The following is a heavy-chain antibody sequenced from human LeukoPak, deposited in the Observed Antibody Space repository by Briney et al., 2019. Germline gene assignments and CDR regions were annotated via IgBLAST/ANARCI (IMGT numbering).Heavy chain of an antibody. V-gene: IGHV3-66*01. D-gene: IGHD6-6*01. CDR2: IYSGGGT. Sequence: GGSLRLSCAASGFTVSNNYMRWVRQAPGKGLEWVSLIYSGGGTYYADAVKGRFTISRDGSKNMLYLQMDSLRAEDTAIYYCARDPPAVAANTYDWGQGTLVTVSS. J-gene: IGHJ4*02. CDR1: GFTVSNNY. CDR3: ARDPPAVAANTYD.